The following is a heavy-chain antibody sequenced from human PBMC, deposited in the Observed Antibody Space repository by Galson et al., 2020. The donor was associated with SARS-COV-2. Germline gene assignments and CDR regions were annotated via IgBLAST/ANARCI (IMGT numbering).Heavy chain of an antibody. CDR2: IYYNGDT. CDR1: GGSISSGDYY. J-gene: IGHJ4*02. V-gene: IGHV4-30-4*08. CDR3: ARDPLYSGSPY. Sequence: SETLSLTCTVSGGSISSGDYYWSWIRQPPGKGLEWIGYIYYNGDTYYNPSLKSRVTISLDTSKNQFSLKLSSVTAADTAIYYCARDPLYSGSPYWGPGTLVTVSS. D-gene: IGHD1-26*01.